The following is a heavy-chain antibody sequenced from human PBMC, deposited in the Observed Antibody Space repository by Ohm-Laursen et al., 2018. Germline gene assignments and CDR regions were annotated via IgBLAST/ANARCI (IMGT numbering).Heavy chain of an antibody. Sequence: VALVKVSCKASGYTFTSYDINWVRQAPGQGLEWMGIINPSGGSTSYAQKFQGRVTMTRDTSTSTVYMELSSLRSEDTAVYYCACRSSSSGFDYWGQGTLVTVSS. V-gene: IGHV1-46*01. CDR3: ACRSSSSGFDY. CDR2: INPSGGST. CDR1: GYTFTSYD. D-gene: IGHD6-6*01. J-gene: IGHJ4*02.